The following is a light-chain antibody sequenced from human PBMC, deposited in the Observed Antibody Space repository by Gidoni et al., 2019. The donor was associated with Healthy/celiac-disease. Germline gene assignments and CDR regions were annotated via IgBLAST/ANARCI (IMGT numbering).Light chain of an antibody. CDR3: QSYDSSLSGCVV. J-gene: IGLJ2*01. V-gene: IGLV1-40*01. CDR1: SSNTGAGYD. Sequence: QSVLTQPPSVSVAPGQRVTISCTGSSSNTGAGYDVHWYQQLPGTAPKLLIYGNSNRPSGVPDRFSGSKSGTSASLAITGLQAEDEADYYCQSYDSSLSGCVVFGGGTKLTVL. CDR2: GNS.